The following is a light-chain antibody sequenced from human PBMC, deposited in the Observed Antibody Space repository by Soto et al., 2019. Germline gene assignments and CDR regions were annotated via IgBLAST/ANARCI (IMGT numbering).Light chain of an antibody. V-gene: IGKV3-15*01. Sequence: EIVMTQSPATLCVSLGERAILTCRASQSVSDNLAWYQQKPGQAPRLLIYGASIWASGVPARFSGSGSGTEFTLTISSLQSEDVSVYFCQHYYSCSHMFGQGTKVDI. J-gene: IGKJ2*01. CDR2: GAS. CDR3: QHYYSCSHM. CDR1: QSVSDN.